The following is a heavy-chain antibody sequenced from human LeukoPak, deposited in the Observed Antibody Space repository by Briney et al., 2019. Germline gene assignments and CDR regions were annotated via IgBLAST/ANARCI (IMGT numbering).Heavy chain of an antibody. CDR3: ARGDYDFWSGYYGLDY. D-gene: IGHD3-3*01. Sequence: ASVKVSCKASGYTFTSYAMHWVRQVPGQRLEWMGWINAGNGNTKYSQEFQGRVTITRDTSASTAYMELSSLRSEDMAVYYCARGDYDFWSGYYGLDYWGQGTLVTVSS. J-gene: IGHJ4*02. CDR2: INAGNGNT. V-gene: IGHV1-3*03. CDR1: GYTFTSYA.